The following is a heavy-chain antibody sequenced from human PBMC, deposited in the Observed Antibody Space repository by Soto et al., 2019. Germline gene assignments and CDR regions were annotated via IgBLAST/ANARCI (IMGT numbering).Heavy chain of an antibody. J-gene: IGHJ6*02. D-gene: IGHD2-2*01. V-gene: IGHV3-23*01. Sequence: GGSLRLSCAASGFTFSSYAMSWVRQAPGKGLEWVSAISGSGGSTYYADSVKGRFTISRDNSKNTLYLQMNSLRAEDTAVYYCAKDYNSGSALGYCSSTSCRYYGMDVWGQGTKVTVSS. CDR2: ISGSGGST. CDR3: AKDYNSGSALGYCSSTSCRYYGMDV. CDR1: GFTFSSYA.